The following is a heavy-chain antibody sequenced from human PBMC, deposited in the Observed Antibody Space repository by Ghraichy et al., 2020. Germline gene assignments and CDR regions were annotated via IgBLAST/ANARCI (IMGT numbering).Heavy chain of an antibody. V-gene: IGHV3-21*01. J-gene: IGHJ4*02. Sequence: GPLRLSCAASGFTFSSYSMNWVRQAPGKGLEWVSSISSSSSYIYYADSVKGRFTISRDNAKNSLYLQMNSLRAEDTAVYYCASQPVDYWGQGTLVTVSS. CDR3: ASQPVDY. CDR1: GFTFSSYS. CDR2: ISSSSSYI.